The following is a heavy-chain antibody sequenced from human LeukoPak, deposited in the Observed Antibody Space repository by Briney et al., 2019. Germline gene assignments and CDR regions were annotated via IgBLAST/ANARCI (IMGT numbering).Heavy chain of an antibody. CDR3: ARSGNTGRNWYFDL. Sequence: GGSLRLSCAASGFTFSSYAMHWVRQAPGKGLEWVAVISYDGSNKYYADSVKGRFTISRDNSKNTLYLQMNSLRAEDTAVYYCARSGNTGRNWYFDLWGRGTLVTVSS. D-gene: IGHD3-10*01. V-gene: IGHV3-30*04. J-gene: IGHJ2*01. CDR1: GFTFSSYA. CDR2: ISYDGSNK.